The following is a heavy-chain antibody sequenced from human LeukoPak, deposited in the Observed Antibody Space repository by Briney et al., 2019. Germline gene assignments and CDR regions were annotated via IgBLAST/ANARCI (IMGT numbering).Heavy chain of an antibody. CDR1: GFTFSSYA. V-gene: IGHV3-23*01. J-gene: IGHJ1*01. Sequence: RSGGSLRLSCAASGFTFSSYAMSWVRQAPGKGLEWVAAISNSGGDTFYSDSGKGRFTIARDNSKNTLYLQMNSLRVDDTAVYYCAQQLGYCSGGTCYFTYWGQGTLVTVSS. D-gene: IGHD2-15*01. CDR3: AQQLGYCSGGTCYFTY. CDR2: ISNSGGDT.